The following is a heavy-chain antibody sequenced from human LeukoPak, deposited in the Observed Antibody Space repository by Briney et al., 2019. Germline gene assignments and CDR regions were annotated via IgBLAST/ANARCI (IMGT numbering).Heavy chain of an antibody. CDR2: IYYSGST. J-gene: IGHJ5*02. D-gene: IGHD6-13*01. CDR3: ARGNIADNWFDP. V-gene: IGHV4-61*01. Sequence: PSETLSLTCTVSGGSASSGSYYWSWIRQPPGKGLEWIGYIYYSGSTNYNPSLKSRVTISVDTSKNQFSLKLSSVTAADTAVYYCARGNIADNWFDPWGQGTLVTVSS. CDR1: GGSASSGSYY.